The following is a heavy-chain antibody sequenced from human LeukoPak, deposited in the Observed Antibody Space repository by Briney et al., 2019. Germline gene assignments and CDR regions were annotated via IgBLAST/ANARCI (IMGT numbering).Heavy chain of an antibody. CDR1: GFTFDDYA. Sequence: GGSLRLSCAASGFTFDDYAMHWVRQAPGKGLEWVSGISWNSGSIGYADSVKGRFTISRDNAKNSLYLQMNSLRAEDTALYYCANGYSSGWSTYYFDYWGQGTLVTVSS. J-gene: IGHJ4*02. CDR3: ANGYSSGWSTYYFDY. CDR2: ISWNSGSI. D-gene: IGHD6-19*01. V-gene: IGHV3-9*01.